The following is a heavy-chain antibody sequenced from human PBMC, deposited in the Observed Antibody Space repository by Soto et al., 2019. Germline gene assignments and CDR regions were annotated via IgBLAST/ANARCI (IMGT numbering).Heavy chain of an antibody. D-gene: IGHD2-21*02. CDR2: IYYSGST. V-gene: IGHV4-59*11. Sequence: SETLSLTNTDSDGSISSHYCISIRQPPGKGLEWIGDIYYSGSTNYNPSLKSRVTMSVDTSKNLFPLKLSSVTAAYTAAYYCARDRVTQYYYYMDVWGTGTTVTVSS. J-gene: IGHJ6*03. CDR3: ARDRVTQYYYYMDV. CDR1: DGSISSHY.